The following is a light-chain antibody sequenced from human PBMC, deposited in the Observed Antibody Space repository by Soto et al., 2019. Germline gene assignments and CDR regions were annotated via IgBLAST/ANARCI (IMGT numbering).Light chain of an antibody. CDR1: QSISSY. Sequence: DIQMTQSPSSLSASVGDRVTITCRASQSISSYLNWYQQKPGKATKLLIYAASSLQSGVPSRFSGSGSGTDFTLTISSLQPEDFATYDCQHIYSTGWTFGQGTKVDIK. V-gene: IGKV1-39*01. CDR2: AAS. CDR3: QHIYSTGWT. J-gene: IGKJ1*01.